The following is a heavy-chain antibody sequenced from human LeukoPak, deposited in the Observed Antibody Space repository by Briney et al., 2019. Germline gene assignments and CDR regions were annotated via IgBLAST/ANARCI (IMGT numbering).Heavy chain of an antibody. Sequence: GGSLRLSCAASGFTFSNYWMIWVRQAPGKGLEWVSDISGGGDSTNYADSVKGRFTISRDNSKNTLYLQMNSLRAEDSAVYYCAKKGCTGNICYANYWGQGTLVTVSS. V-gene: IGHV3-23*01. D-gene: IGHD2-2*01. J-gene: IGHJ4*02. CDR2: ISGGGDST. CDR1: GFTFSNYW. CDR3: AKKGCTGNICYANY.